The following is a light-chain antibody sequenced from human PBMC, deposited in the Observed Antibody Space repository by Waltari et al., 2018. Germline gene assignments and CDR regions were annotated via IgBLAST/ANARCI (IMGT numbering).Light chain of an antibody. CDR3: SSYTSRSTLV. J-gene: IGLJ2*01. CDR2: DGS. Sequence: QSALTQPASVSGSPGQSITISCTGTSSDVGGYNYVSWYQQHPGKAPKLMIYDGSKLPSGVSNRFSGSKSGNTASLTISGFQAEDEADYYCSSYTSRSTLVFGGGTKLTVL. V-gene: IGLV2-14*01. CDR1: SSDVGGYNY.